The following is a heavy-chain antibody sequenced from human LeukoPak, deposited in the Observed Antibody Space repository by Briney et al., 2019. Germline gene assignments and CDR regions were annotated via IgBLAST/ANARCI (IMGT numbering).Heavy chain of an antibody. J-gene: IGHJ6*02. V-gene: IGHV4-59*01. Sequence: PSETLSLTCTVSGGSISNYYWNWIRQPPGKGLEWIGYVSYSGSTNYNPSLKSRVTISLYTSKNQFSLILNSVTAADTAVYFCAGTWKYQSLDNFYGVGVWGQGTTVTVSS. CDR1: GGSISNYY. CDR2: VSYSGST. CDR3: AGTWKYQSLDNFYGVGV. D-gene: IGHD2-2*01.